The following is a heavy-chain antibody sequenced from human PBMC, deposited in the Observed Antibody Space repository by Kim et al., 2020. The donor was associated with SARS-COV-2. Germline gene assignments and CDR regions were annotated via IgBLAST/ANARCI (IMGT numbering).Heavy chain of an antibody. V-gene: IGHV4-59*13. J-gene: IGHJ6*02. CDR3: ARDQVAAAGTSSRYYYYYGMDV. CDR2: IYYSGST. Sequence: SETLSLTCTVSGGSISSYYWSWIRQPPGKGLEWIGYIYYSGSTNYNPSLKSRVTISVDTSKNQFSLKLSSVTAADTAVYYCARDQVAAAGTSSRYYYYYGMDVWGQGTMVTVSS. CDR1: GGSISSYY. D-gene: IGHD6-13*01.